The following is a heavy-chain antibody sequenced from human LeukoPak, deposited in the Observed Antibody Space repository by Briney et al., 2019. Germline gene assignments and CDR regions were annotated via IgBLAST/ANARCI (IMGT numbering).Heavy chain of an antibody. Sequence: GGSLRLSCTASGFTLTNLAMTWVRQAPGKGLEWVSAISSGGDTYHADSVKGRFTISRDNSKNTLYLQMNSLRAEDTGVYYCAKVPGSYYVDFDYWGQGILVTVSS. CDR1: GFTLTNLA. J-gene: IGHJ4*02. CDR3: AKVPGSYYVDFDY. D-gene: IGHD3-10*01. CDR2: ISSGGDT. V-gene: IGHV3-23*01.